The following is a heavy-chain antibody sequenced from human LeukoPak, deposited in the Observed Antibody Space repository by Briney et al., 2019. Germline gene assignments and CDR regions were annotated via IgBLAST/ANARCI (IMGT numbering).Heavy chain of an antibody. CDR2: IGSSGGST. CDR3: AKARDSSGYWVFDY. D-gene: IGHD3-22*01. V-gene: IGHV3-23*01. Sequence: PGGSLRLSCAASGFTFSTYTMYWVRHPPGKRLEWVSIIGSSGGSTYYADSVKGRFTISRDNSKNTLYLQMNSLRAEDTAVYYCAKARDSSGYWVFDYWGQGTLVTVSS. CDR1: GFTFSTYT. J-gene: IGHJ4*02.